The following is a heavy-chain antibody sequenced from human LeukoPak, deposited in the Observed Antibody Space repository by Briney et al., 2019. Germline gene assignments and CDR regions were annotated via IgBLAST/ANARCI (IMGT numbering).Heavy chain of an antibody. CDR3: TRAYPNYMDV. V-gene: IGHV3-73*01. CDR1: GFTFSGSA. Sequence: GGSLRLSCAASGFTFSGSAMHWVRQASGKGLEWVGRIRSKANSYATAYAASVKGRFTISRDDSKNTAYLQMNSLKTEDTAVYYCTRAYPNYMDVWGKGTTVTVSS. D-gene: IGHD2-2*01. CDR2: IRSKANSYAT. J-gene: IGHJ6*03.